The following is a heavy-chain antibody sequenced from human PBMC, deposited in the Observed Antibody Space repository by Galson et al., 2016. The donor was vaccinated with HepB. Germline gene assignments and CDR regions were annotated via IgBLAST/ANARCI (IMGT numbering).Heavy chain of an antibody. V-gene: IGHV4-31*03. J-gene: IGHJ4*02. D-gene: IGHD6-19*01. CDR2: IYYSGST. Sequence: TLSLTCTVPGGSISNGGYYWSWIRQHPGKGLEWIGYIYYSGSTYYNPSLKSRVNISVDTSKDQFSLKLSSVTAADTAVYYCARIRGWLGVYHFDYWGQGTLVTVYS. CDR1: GGSISNGGYY. CDR3: ARIRGWLGVYHFDY.